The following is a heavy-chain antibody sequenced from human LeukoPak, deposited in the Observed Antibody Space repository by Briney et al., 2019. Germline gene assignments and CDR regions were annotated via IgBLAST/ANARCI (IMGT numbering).Heavy chain of an antibody. D-gene: IGHD2-2*01. CDR2: IRYDGSNK. Sequence: GGSLRLSCAASGFTFSSYGMHWVRQAPGKGLEWVAFIRYDGSNKYYADSVKGRFTISRDNSKNTLYLQMNSPRAEDTAVYYCAKDHPFLGYCSSTSCYFGAFDYWGQGTLVTVSS. CDR3: AKDHPFLGYCSSTSCYFGAFDY. CDR1: GFTFSSYG. J-gene: IGHJ4*02. V-gene: IGHV3-30*02.